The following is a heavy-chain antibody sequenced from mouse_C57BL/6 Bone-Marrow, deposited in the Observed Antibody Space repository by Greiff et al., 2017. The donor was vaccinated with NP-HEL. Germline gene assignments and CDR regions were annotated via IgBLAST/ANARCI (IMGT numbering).Heavy chain of an antibody. CDR3: TTGGSSPYAMDY. V-gene: IGHV14-4*01. D-gene: IGHD1-1*01. CDR2: IDPENGDT. J-gene: IGHJ4*01. Sequence: VQLKESGAELVRPGASVKLSCTVSGFNIQDDYMHWVKQRPEQGLEWIGWIDPENGDTEYASKFQGKATITADTSSNTAYLQLSSLTSEDTAVYYGTTGGSSPYAMDYWGQGTSVTVSS. CDR1: GFNIQDDY.